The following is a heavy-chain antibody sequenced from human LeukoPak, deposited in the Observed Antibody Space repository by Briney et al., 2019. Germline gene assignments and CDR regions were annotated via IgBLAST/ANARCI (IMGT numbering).Heavy chain of an antibody. V-gene: IGHV3-23*01. CDR1: GFTFSGYA. CDR3: AITAPKCSCWPGGHGY. J-gene: IGHJ4*02. D-gene: IGHD6-13*01. Sequence: GGSLRLSCAASGFTFSGYAMSWVRQAPGKGLEWVSGISGNGGSTYYADSVKVRFTISRDNAKNTRYLQMNILRAEDTAVYYCAITAPKCSCWPGGHGYWGPGTLVTVS. CDR2: ISGNGGST.